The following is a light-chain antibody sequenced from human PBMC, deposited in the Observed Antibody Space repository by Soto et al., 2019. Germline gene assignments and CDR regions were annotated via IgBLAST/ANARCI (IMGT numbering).Light chain of an antibody. CDR3: QQSYSTPWT. V-gene: IGKV1-39*01. Sequence: DIQMTQSPSSLSASVGDRVTITCRASQSISSDLNWYQQKPGKAPKLLIYAASSLQSGVPSRFSGSGSGTDFTLTISSLQPEDFATYYCQQSYSTPWTFVQGTKVEIK. CDR2: AAS. J-gene: IGKJ1*01. CDR1: QSISSD.